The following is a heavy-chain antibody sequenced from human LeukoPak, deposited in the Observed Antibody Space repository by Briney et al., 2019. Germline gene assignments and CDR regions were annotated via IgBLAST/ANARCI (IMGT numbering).Heavy chain of an antibody. CDR3: ARGMGGYDSVDF. V-gene: IGHV3-30-3*01. CDR2: ISYDGSNK. Sequence: PGGSLRLSCAASGFTFSSYAMHWVRQAPGKGLEWVAVISYDGSNKYYADSVKGRFTISRDNSKNTLYLQMNSLRAEDTAVYYCARGMGGYDSVDFWGQGTLVTVSS. D-gene: IGHD5-12*01. J-gene: IGHJ4*02. CDR1: GFTFSSYA.